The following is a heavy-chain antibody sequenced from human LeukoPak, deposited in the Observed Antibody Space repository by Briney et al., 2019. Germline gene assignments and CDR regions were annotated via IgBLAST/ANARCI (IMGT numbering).Heavy chain of an antibody. Sequence: PSETLSLTCTVSGGSISSYYWSWIRQPAGKGLEWIGRIYTSGSTNYNPSLKSRVTMSVDTSKNQFSLQLSAVTAADTAVYYCARDAFVVPAANWFDPWGQGTLVTVSS. CDR1: GGSISSYY. V-gene: IGHV4-4*07. J-gene: IGHJ5*02. D-gene: IGHD2-2*01. CDR2: IYTSGST. CDR3: ARDAFVVPAANWFDP.